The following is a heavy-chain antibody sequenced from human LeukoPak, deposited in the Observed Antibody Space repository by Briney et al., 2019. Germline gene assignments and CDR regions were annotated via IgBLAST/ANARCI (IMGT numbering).Heavy chain of an antibody. CDR3: ARVSWFGEFDY. D-gene: IGHD3-10*01. V-gene: IGHV3-48*01. CDR2: ISSSSSTI. J-gene: IGHJ4*02. Sequence: GGSLRLSCAASGFTFSSYSMNWVRQAPGKGLEWVSYISSSSSTIYYADSVKGRFTISRDNAKNSLYLQMNSLRAEDTAVYYRARVSWFGEFDYWGQGTLVTVSS. CDR1: GFTFSSYS.